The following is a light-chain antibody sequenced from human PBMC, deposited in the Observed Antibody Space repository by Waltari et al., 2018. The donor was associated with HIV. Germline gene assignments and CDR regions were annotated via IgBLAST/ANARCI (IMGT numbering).Light chain of an antibody. CDR1: QSVSSNS. V-gene: IGKV3-20*01. Sequence: EIALTQSPGTLSLSPGEKATLPCRASQSVSSNSLDWYQQKPGQAPRLLIYDVSTRATGTPDRFSGSGSGTDFTLTISRLEPEDFAVYYCHQYGSSPQTFGQGTKVEIK. J-gene: IGKJ1*01. CDR2: DVS. CDR3: HQYGSSPQT.